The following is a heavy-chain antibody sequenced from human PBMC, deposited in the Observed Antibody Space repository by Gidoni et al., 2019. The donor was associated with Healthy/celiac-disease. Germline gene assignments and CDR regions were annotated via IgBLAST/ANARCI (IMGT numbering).Heavy chain of an antibody. CDR1: GFTFSSYA. Sequence: QVQLVASGGGVVQPGRSLRLPCAASGFTFSSYAMHWVRQAPGKGLEWVAVISYDGSNKYYADSVKGRFTISRDNSKNTVYLQMNSLRAEDTAVYYCARYSGSDTGDLDYWGQGTLVTVSS. CDR2: ISYDGSNK. V-gene: IGHV3-30-3*01. D-gene: IGHD1-26*01. CDR3: ARYSGSDTGDLDY. J-gene: IGHJ4*02.